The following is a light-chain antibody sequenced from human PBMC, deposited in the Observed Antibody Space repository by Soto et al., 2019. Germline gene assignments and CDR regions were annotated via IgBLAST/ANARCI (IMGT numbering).Light chain of an antibody. Sequence: DVQMTQSPSSLSASVGDRVTLTCRASQGIYKSLAWYQQKPGKVPKLLIYAASTLQSGVPSRFSGSGSGTEFTLTISSLQPEDVATYYCQKYDSVPATFGQGTKVEVK. CDR3: QKYDSVPAT. CDR1: QGIYKS. V-gene: IGKV1-27*01. J-gene: IGKJ1*01. CDR2: AAS.